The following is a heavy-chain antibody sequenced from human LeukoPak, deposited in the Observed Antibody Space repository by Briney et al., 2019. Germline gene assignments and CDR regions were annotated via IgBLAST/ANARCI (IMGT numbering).Heavy chain of an antibody. Sequence: GGSLRLFCTVSGFTVSSNYWSWVRQAPGKGLEWVSFIYSGGNKHYSDSVKGRFTLSRDNSKNTLYLQMNSLRAEDTAIYYCARRAGEYSHPYDYWGQGTLVTVSS. V-gene: IGHV3-53*01. CDR1: GFTVSSNY. CDR2: IYSGGNK. D-gene: IGHD2-15*01. J-gene: IGHJ4*02. CDR3: ARRAGEYSHPYDY.